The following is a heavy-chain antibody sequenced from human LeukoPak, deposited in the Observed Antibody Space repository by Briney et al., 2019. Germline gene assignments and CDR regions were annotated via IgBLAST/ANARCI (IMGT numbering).Heavy chain of an antibody. J-gene: IGHJ4*02. CDR1: GFTFSCYA. Sequence: PGGSLRLSCAASGFTFSCYAVHWVRQAPGKGMEYVSAISSNGGSTYYANSVKGRFTISRDNSKNTLYLQMGSLRAENMAVYYCAREYGSGSYSPFDYWGQGTLVTVSS. CDR3: AREYGSGSYSPFDY. D-gene: IGHD3-10*01. CDR2: ISSNGGST. V-gene: IGHV3-64*01.